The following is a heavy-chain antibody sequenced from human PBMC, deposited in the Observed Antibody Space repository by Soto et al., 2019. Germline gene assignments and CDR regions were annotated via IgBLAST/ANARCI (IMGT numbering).Heavy chain of an antibody. Sequence: QVQLVQSGAEVKKPGASVKVSCQVSGYTLTELSIHWVRQAPGKGLEWMGGSDPEDGETIYAQKFQGRVTMTEDTSTDIAYMDLSSLRSEDTAVYYCATSDYSNWFDTWGQGTLVTVSS. J-gene: IGHJ5*02. V-gene: IGHV1-24*01. CDR3: ATSDYSNWFDT. CDR1: GYTLTELS. CDR2: SDPEDGET. D-gene: IGHD4-17*01.